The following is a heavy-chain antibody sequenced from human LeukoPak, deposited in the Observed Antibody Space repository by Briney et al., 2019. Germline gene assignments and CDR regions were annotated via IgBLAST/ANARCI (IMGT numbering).Heavy chain of an antibody. CDR1: GFTICSYA. D-gene: IGHD5-18*01. V-gene: IGHV3-30*04. J-gene: IGHJ4*02. Sequence: GGSLRLSCAASGFTICSYAMFCVRQAPGKGLEWVAVISYDGSNKYYADSVKGRFTISRDNSKNTLYLQMNSLRAEDTAVYCCARDGQDTAMVTPGYWGQGTLVTVSS. CDR2: ISYDGSNK. CDR3: ARDGQDTAMVTPGY.